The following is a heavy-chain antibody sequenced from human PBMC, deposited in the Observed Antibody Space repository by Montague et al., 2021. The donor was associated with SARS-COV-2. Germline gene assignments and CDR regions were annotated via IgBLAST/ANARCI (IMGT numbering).Heavy chain of an antibody. V-gene: IGHV4-39*01. D-gene: IGHD3-16*01. Sequence: SETLSLTCTVSGGSINSSSYYWGWIRQPPGKGLEWIGSIYYSGSTYYNPSLKSRVTISVDTSKNQFSLKLSSVTAADTAVYYCARVAPYTDDYYFDYWGQGTLVTVSS. CDR3: ARVAPYTDDYYFDY. CDR2: IYYSGST. J-gene: IGHJ4*02. CDR1: GGSINSSSYY.